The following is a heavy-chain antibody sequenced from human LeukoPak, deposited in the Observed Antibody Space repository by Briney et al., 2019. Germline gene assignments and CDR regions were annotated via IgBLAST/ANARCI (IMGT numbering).Heavy chain of an antibody. D-gene: IGHD2-2*01. V-gene: IGHV1-2*02. Sequence: GASVKVSCKASGGTFSSYAISWVRQAPGQGLEWMGWINPKSGGTNYAQKFQGRVTMTRDTSISTAYMELSRLRSDDTAVYYCASNRGYCSSTSCSQYDAFDIWGQGTMVTVSS. CDR2: INPKSGGT. CDR3: ASNRGYCSSTSCSQYDAFDI. CDR1: GGTFSSYA. J-gene: IGHJ3*02.